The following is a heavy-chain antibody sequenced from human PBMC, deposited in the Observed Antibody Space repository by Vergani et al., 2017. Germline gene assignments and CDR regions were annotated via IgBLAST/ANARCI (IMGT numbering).Heavy chain of an antibody. CDR3: ARDRGDGYNTHNWFDP. CDR2: ISSSGSTI. V-gene: IGHV3-48*03. D-gene: IGHD5-24*01. J-gene: IGHJ5*02. Sequence: EVQLVESGGGLVQPGGSLRLSCAASGFTFSSYEMNWVRQAPGKGLEWVSYISSSGSTIYYADSVKGRFTISRDNAKNSLYLQMNSLRAEDTAVYYCARDRGDGYNTHNWFDPWGQGTLVTVSS. CDR1: GFTFSSYE.